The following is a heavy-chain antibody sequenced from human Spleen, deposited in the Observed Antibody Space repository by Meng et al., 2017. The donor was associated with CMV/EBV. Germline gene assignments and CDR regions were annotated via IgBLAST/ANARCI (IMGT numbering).Heavy chain of an antibody. Sequence: GESLKISCAASGFTFRNYAMSWVRQAPGKGLEWVSAISGSGGSTYYADSVKGRFTISRDNSKNTLYLQMNSLRAEDTAVYYCATLTTVTTFDYWGQGTLVTVSS. CDR2: ISGSGGST. J-gene: IGHJ4*02. D-gene: IGHD4-17*01. CDR1: GFTFRNYA. CDR3: ATLTTVTTFDY. V-gene: IGHV3-23*01.